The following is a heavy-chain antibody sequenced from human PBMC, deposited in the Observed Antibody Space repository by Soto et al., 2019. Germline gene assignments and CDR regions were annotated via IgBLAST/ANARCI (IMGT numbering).Heavy chain of an antibody. J-gene: IGHJ3*02. V-gene: IGHV3-33*01. Sequence: GGSLRLSCAASGFTFSSYGMHWVRQAPGKGLEWVAVIWYDGSNKYYADSVKGRFTISRDNSKNTLYLQMNSLRAEDTAVYYCARDIISRQWLFYAFDIWGQGTMVTVSS. CDR2: IWYDGSNK. CDR1: GFTFSSYG. CDR3: ARDIISRQWLFYAFDI. D-gene: IGHD3-22*01.